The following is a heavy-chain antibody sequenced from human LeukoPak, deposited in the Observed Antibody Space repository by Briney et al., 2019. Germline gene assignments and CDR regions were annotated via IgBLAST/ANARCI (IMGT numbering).Heavy chain of an antibody. J-gene: IGHJ5*02. Sequence: GGSLRLSCAASGSTFSSYSMNWVRQAPGKGLEWVSSISSSSSYIYYADSVKGRFTISRDNAKNSLYLQMNSLRAEDTAVYYCASRDEYYYDSSGSNWFDPWGQGTLVTVSS. CDR3: ASRDEYYYDSSGSNWFDP. V-gene: IGHV3-21*01. CDR2: ISSSSSYI. CDR1: GSTFSSYS. D-gene: IGHD3-22*01.